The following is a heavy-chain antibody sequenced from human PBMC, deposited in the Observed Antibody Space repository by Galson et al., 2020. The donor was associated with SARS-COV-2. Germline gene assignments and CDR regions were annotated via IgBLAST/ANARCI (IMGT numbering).Heavy chain of an antibody. D-gene: IGHD3-10*01. CDR2: VYPSGTT. V-gene: IGHV4-38-2*02. CDR3: ARVIGVREIFDL. CDR1: GYSVSTTNY. Sequence: SETLSLTCTVSGYSVSTTNYWGWVRQPPGRGLEWIGSVYPSGTTYYNPSLKSRVTILMDTSKNQFSLRLDSVTAADTAFYYCARVIGVREIFDLWGQGTQVTVSS. J-gene: IGHJ4*02.